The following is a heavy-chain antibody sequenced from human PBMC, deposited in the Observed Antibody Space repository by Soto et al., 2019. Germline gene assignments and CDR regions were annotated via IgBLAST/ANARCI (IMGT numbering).Heavy chain of an antibody. CDR1: GGSISSDN. D-gene: IGHD2-15*01. V-gene: IGHV4-59*01. CDR2: IYYTGST. Sequence: QVQLQESGPGLVKPSETLSLTCGVSGGSISSDNWSWIRQPPGKGLEWIGSIYYTGSTHYNTAITRRVTISVDTSKNQFSLNLRSVTAGDTAVYYCARARRGVVVVAAREMDVWGQGTTVTVSS. J-gene: IGHJ6*02. CDR3: ARARRGVVVVAAREMDV.